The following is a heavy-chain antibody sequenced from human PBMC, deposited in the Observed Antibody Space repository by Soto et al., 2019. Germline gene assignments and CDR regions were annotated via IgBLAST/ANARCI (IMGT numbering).Heavy chain of an antibody. V-gene: IGHV3-33*01. CDR1: GFTFSSYG. CDR2: IWYDGSNK. D-gene: IGHD5-18*01. Sequence: PGGSLRLSCAASGFTFSSYGMHWVRQAPGKGLEWVAVIWYDGSNKYYADSVKGRFTISRDNSKNTLFLQMNSLRAEDTAVYYCARDTSGYSYGLFYYYGMDVWGQGTTVTVSS. J-gene: IGHJ6*02. CDR3: ARDTSGYSYGLFYYYGMDV.